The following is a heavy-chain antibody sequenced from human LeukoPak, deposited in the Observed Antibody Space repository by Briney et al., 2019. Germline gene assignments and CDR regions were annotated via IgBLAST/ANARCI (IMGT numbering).Heavy chain of an antibody. CDR1: GGSISSSSYY. CDR2: IYYSGST. CDR3: ARHRSSWYLRDHHYYFDY. D-gene: IGHD6-13*01. J-gene: IGHJ4*02. Sequence: KPSETLSLTCTVSGGSISSSSYYWGWIRQPPGKGLEWIGSIYYSGSTYYNPSLKSRVTISVDTSKNQFSLKLSSVTAADTAVYYCARHRSSWYLRDHHYYFDYWGQGTLVTVSS. V-gene: IGHV4-39*01.